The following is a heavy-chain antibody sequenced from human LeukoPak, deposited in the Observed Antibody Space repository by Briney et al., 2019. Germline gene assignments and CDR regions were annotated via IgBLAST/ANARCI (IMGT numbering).Heavy chain of an antibody. D-gene: IGHD2-15*01. V-gene: IGHV4-34*01. J-gene: IGHJ5*02. Sequence: SETLSLTCAVYGGSLSGYYWSWIRQPPGKGLEWIGEINHSGSTTYNPFLKSRVAISVDTSKNQYSLKLSSATAPDTAVYYCARARSRYNWFDPWGEGALVTVSS. CDR3: ARARSRYNWFDP. CDR2: INHSGST. CDR1: GGSLSGYY.